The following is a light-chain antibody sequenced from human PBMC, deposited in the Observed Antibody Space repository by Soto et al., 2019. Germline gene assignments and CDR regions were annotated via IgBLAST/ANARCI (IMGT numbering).Light chain of an antibody. CDR3: SSYTNINTRACV. J-gene: IGLJ1*01. CDR1: SGDIGSYNR. Sequence: SAPTQPASVSGSPGQSITISCTGTSGDIGSYNRVSWYQQHPGKAPKLIIYEVTDRPSGVSNRFSGSKSGNTASLTISGLQAEDEAEYYCSSYTNINTRACVFGTGTKVTVL. V-gene: IGLV2-14*01. CDR2: EVT.